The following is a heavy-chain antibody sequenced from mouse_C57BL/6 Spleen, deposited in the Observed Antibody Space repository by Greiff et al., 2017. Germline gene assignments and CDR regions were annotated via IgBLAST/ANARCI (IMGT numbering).Heavy chain of an antibody. V-gene: IGHV1-26*01. D-gene: IGHD2-5*01. J-gene: IGHJ4*01. CDR2: INSNNGGT. CDR1: GYTFTDYY. CDR3: ARDYSNPGAMDY. Sequence: VQLQQSGPELVKPGASVKISCKASGYTFTDYYMNWVKQSHGKSLEWIGDINSNNGGTSYNQKFKGKATLTVDKSSSTAYMELRSLTSEDSAVYYCARDYSNPGAMDYWGQGTSVTVSS.